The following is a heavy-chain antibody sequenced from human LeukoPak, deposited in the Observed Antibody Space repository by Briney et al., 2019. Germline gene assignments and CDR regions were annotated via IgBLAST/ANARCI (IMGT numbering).Heavy chain of an antibody. J-gene: IGHJ4*02. CDR1: GYTFTSYF. CDR3: AKDSRDLYYFDY. V-gene: IGHV1-46*01. Sequence: ASVKVSCKASGYTFTSYFMHWVRQAPGQGLEWMGIINPSGGSTSYAQKFQGRVTMTRDTSTSTVYMELSSLRSEDTALYYCAKDSRDLYYFDYWGPGTLVTVSS. CDR2: INPSGGST.